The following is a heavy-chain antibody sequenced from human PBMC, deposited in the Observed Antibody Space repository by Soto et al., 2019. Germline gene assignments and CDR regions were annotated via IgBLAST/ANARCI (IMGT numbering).Heavy chain of an antibody. V-gene: IGHV3-23*01. Sequence: HPXESLSLSCAASGFTFTNCAMSGVRQAPGKGLEWVSAISGSGFNTYYADSVKGRFTISRDNSKNTLYLQMNSLRAEDTAVYYCAKEGPGGSGYYPVGYWGQGILVTVSS. J-gene: IGHJ4*02. CDR2: ISGSGFNT. D-gene: IGHD3-3*01. CDR1: GFTFTNCA. CDR3: AKEGPGGSGYYPVGY.